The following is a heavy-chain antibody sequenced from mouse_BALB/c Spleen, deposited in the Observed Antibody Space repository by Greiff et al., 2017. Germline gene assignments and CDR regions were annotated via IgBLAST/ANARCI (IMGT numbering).Heavy chain of an antibody. D-gene: IGHD2-1*01. Sequence: DVQLQESGGGLVKPGGSLKLSCAASGFAFSSYDMSWVRQTPEKRLEWVAYISSGGGSTYYPDTVKGRFTISRDNAKNTLYLQMSSLKSEDTAMYYCARHGGSQISTFAYWGQGTLVTVSA. CDR1: GFAFSSYD. J-gene: IGHJ3*01. CDR2: ISSGGGST. V-gene: IGHV5-12-1*01. CDR3: ARHGGSQISTFAY.